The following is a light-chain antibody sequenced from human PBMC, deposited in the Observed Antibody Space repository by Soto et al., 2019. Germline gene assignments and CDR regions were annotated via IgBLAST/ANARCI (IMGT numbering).Light chain of an antibody. CDR1: SSDVGGYNY. CDR3: SFYKSSSTNVV. Sequence: QSALTQPASVSGSPGQSITISCTGTSSDVGGYNYVSWYQQHPGKAPKLMIYDVSNRPSGVSNRFSGSKSGNTASLSISGRQAAEDAADYCSFYKSSSTNVVFGGGTKLTVL. CDR2: DVS. J-gene: IGLJ2*01. V-gene: IGLV2-14*03.